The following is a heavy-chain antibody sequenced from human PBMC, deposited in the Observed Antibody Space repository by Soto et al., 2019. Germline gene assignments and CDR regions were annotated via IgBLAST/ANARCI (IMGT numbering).Heavy chain of an antibody. J-gene: IGHJ5*02. Sequence: SETLSLTCAVYGGSFSGYYWSWIRQPPGKGLEWIGEINHSGSTNYNPPLKSRVTISVDTSKNQFSLKLSSVTAADTAVYYCARALSDIAVAGWFDPWGQGTLVTVSA. CDR1: GGSFSGYY. V-gene: IGHV4-34*01. CDR2: INHSGST. D-gene: IGHD6-19*01. CDR3: ARALSDIAVAGWFDP.